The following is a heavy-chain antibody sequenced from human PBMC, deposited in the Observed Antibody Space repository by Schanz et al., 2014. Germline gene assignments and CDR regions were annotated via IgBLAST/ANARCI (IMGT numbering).Heavy chain of an antibody. CDR3: AKDTGYCHGGACYCFEY. CDR2: ISYDGNNE. D-gene: IGHD2-8*02. J-gene: IGHJ4*02. CDR1: GFTFSTYA. Sequence: VPLVESGGGLVQPGGSLTLSCAASGFTFSTYAMTWVRQAPGKGLEWVAVISYDGNNEDYADSVKGRFSISRDNSQNTLYLQMDSLRPEDTAVYFCAKDTGYCHGGACYCFEYWGLGILVTVSS. V-gene: IGHV3-30*18.